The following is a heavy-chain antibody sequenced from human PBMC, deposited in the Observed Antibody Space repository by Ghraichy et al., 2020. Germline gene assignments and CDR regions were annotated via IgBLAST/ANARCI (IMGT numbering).Heavy chain of an antibody. CDR1: GFTFSNAW. CDR3: TTDDPAVPYYYDSSGSV. J-gene: IGHJ4*02. CDR2: IKSKTDGGTT. V-gene: IGHV3-15*01. D-gene: IGHD3-22*01. Sequence: GESLNISCAASGFTFSNAWMSWVRQAPGKGLEWVGRIKSKTDGGTTDYAAPVKGRFTISRDDSKNTLYLQMNSLKTEDTAVYYCTTDDPAVPYYYDSSGSVWGQGTLVTVSS.